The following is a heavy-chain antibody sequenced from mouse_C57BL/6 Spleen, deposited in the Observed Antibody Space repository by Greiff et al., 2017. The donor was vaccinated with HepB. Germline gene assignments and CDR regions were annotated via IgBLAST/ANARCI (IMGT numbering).Heavy chain of an antibody. V-gene: IGHV6-3*01. CDR2: IRLKSDNYAT. CDR3: PGGRPYWYFDV. J-gene: IGHJ1*03. D-gene: IGHD1-1*01. Sequence: EVKVVESGGGLVQPGGSMKLSCVASGFTFSNYWMNWVRQSPEKGLEWVAQIRLKSDNYATHYAESVKGRFTISRDDSKSSVYLQMNNLRAEDTGIYYCPGGRPYWYFDVWGTGTTVTVSS. CDR1: GFTFSNYW.